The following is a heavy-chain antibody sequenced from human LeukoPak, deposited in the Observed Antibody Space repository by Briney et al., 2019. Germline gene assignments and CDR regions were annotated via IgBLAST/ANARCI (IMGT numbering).Heavy chain of an antibody. CDR1: GFTFSTYN. Sequence: GGSLRLSCAASGFTFSTYNMNWVRQAPGQGLEWVSYISSSSTTIYYADSVKGRLTISRDNAKNSLYLQMNSLRAEDTALYHCARDDGTFDSSGYYYYMDVWGKGTTVTISS. V-gene: IGHV3-48*04. CDR2: ISSSSTTI. J-gene: IGHJ6*03. CDR3: ARDDGTFDSSGYYYYMDV. D-gene: IGHD3-22*01.